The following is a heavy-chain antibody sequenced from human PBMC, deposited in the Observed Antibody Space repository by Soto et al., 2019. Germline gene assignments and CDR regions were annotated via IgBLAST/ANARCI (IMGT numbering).Heavy chain of an antibody. CDR1: GDSMHSSIYY. J-gene: IGHJ3*01. CDR3: ASKLSMAAADKSAFAV. Sequence: SETLSLTCTVSGDSMHSSIYYWGWIRHPPGNGLAWIGSIYYIGSTYYTPSLRSRVTISIDTSKNQFSLKLRSVTAADTAVYFCASKLSMAAADKSAFAVWGQGTMVTV. V-gene: IGHV4-39*01. CDR2: IYYIGST. D-gene: IGHD6-13*01.